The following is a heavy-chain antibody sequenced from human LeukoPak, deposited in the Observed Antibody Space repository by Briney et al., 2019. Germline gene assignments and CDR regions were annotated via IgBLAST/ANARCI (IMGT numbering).Heavy chain of an antibody. CDR3: ARRGNWGFFDY. V-gene: IGHV4-34*01. D-gene: IGHD7-27*01. CDR1: GGSFSGYY. J-gene: IGHJ4*02. Sequence: PSETLSLTCAVYGGSFSGYYWCWIRQPPGKGLEWIGEINHSGSTNYNPSLKSRVSISLDTSRNQFSLKLTSVTAADTAVYYCARRGNWGFFDYWGQGILVSVS. CDR2: INHSGST.